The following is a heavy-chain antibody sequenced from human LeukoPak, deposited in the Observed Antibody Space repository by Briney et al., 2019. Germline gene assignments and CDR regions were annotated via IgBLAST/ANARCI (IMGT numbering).Heavy chain of an antibody. CDR3: ARDTVDAFDI. CDR2: IYHSGST. J-gene: IGHJ3*02. CDR1: GGSISSGGYY. V-gene: IGHV4-30-2*01. D-gene: IGHD2-8*02. Sequence: PSETLSLTCTVSGGSISSGGYYWSWIRQPPGKGLEWIGYIYHSGSTYYNPSLKSRVTISADKSKNQFSLKLSSVTAADTAVYYCARDTVDAFDIWGQGTMVTVSS.